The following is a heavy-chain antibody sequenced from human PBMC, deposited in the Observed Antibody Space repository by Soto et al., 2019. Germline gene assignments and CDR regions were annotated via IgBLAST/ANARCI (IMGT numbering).Heavy chain of an antibody. Sequence: EVQLVESGGGWVQPGGSLRLSCAASGFTFSDYGVNWVRQAPGKGLEWISYISSGSDTIYYADSVKGRFTISRDNAKKSLFLQMTSLRDEDTAVYYCARVSTTWEDDYWGQGTLVTVSS. V-gene: IGHV3-48*02. J-gene: IGHJ4*02. CDR1: GFTFSDYG. CDR2: ISSGSDTI. CDR3: ARVSTTWEDDY. D-gene: IGHD1-26*01.